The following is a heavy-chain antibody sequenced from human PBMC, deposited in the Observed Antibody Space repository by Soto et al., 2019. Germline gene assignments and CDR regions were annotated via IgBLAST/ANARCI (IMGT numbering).Heavy chain of an antibody. V-gene: IGHV3-9*01. CDR1: GFTFDDYA. D-gene: IGHD5-12*01. CDR3: AKDKGGGGYDNRGFDY. CDR2: ISWNSGSI. J-gene: IGHJ4*02. Sequence: EVQLVESGGGLVQPGRSLRLSCAASGFTFDDYAMHWVRQAPGKGLEWVSGISWNSGSIGYADSVKGRFTISRDNAKNXLYLQMNSLRAEDTALYYCAKDKGGGGYDNRGFDYWGQGTLVTVSS.